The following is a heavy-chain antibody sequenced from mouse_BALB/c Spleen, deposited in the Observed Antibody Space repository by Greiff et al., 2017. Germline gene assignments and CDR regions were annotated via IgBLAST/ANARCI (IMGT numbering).Heavy chain of an antibody. J-gene: IGHJ3*01. V-gene: IGHV2-9*02. CDR2: IWAGGST. D-gene: IGHD2-1*01. CDR1: GFSLTSYG. CDR3: ARDLYYGNSWFAY. Sequence: QVQLKESGPGLVAPSQSLSITCTVSGFSLTSYGVHWVRQPPGKGLEWLGVIWAGGSTNYNSALMSRLSISKDNSKSQVFLKMNSLQTDDTAMYYCARDLYYGNSWFAYWGQGTLVTVSA.